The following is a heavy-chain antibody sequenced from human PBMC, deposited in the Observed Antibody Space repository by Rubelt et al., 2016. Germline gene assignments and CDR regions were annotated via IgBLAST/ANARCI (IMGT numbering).Heavy chain of an antibody. Sequence: QVQLQQWGAGLLKPSETLSLTCAVYGGSFSGYYWSWIRQPPGKGLEWIGEINHSGSTNYNPSLKSRVTIAVDTSKNQFSLKLSSVTVADTAVYYCARGNGYSSGWYVDYWGQGTLVTVSS. CDR3: ARGNGYSSGWYVDY. CDR2: INHSGST. D-gene: IGHD6-19*01. CDR1: GGSFSGYY. V-gene: IGHV4-34*01. J-gene: IGHJ4*02.